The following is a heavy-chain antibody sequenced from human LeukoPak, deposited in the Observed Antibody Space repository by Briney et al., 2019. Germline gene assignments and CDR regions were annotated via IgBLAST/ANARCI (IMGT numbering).Heavy chain of an antibody. Sequence: GGSLRLSCAASGFTFSSYAMSWVRQAPGKGLEWVSAISGSGGSTYYADSVKGRFTISRDNSKNTLYLQMNSLRAEDTAVYYCARGLCSGGSCYSDRPAYNWFDPWGQGTLVTVSS. J-gene: IGHJ5*02. CDR1: GFTFSSYA. CDR3: ARGLCSGGSCYSDRPAYNWFDP. D-gene: IGHD2-15*01. CDR2: ISGSGGST. V-gene: IGHV3-23*01.